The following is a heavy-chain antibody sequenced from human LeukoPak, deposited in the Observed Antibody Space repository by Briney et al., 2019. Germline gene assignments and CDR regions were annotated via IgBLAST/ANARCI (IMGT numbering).Heavy chain of an antibody. V-gene: IGHV3-33*06. Sequence: GGSLRLSCAASGFTFSSYGMHWVRQAPGKGLEWVAAIWYDGSNKYYADSVKGRFTISRDNSKNTLYLQMNSLRAEDTAVYYCEKLVTIFVVVIIRSDHWGKGPLVTVSS. CDR1: GFTFSSYG. D-gene: IGHD3-3*01. J-gene: IGHJ4*02. CDR3: EKLVTIFVVVIIRSDH. CDR2: IWYDGSNK.